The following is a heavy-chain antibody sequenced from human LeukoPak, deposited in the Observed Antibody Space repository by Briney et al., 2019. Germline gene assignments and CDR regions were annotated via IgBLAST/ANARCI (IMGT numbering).Heavy chain of an antibody. CDR2: STSDLSTK. V-gene: IGHV3-74*01. CDR1: GFTLSNYW. Sequence: GGSLRLSCAVSGFTLSNYWMHWARQAPGMGLVWVSRSTSDLSTKTYADSVKGRFTISRDNAKSTLYLQMNSLRVEDTAVYYCARGPQRGAAANYYPMDVWGQGTTVTVSS. J-gene: IGHJ6*02. D-gene: IGHD2-2*01. CDR3: ARGPQRGAAANYYPMDV.